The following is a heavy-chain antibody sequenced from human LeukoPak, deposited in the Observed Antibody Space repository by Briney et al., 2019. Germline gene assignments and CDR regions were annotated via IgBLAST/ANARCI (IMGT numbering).Heavy chain of an antibody. D-gene: IGHD4-17*01. V-gene: IGHV3-33*06. J-gene: IGHJ4*02. CDR1: GFTFSSYG. CDR3: AKEDWADYGDYDNDY. CDR2: IWYDGSNK. Sequence: GGSLRLSCAASGFTFSSYGMHWVRQAPGKGLEWVAVIWYDGSNKYYADSVKGRLTISRDNSKNTLYLQMNSLRAEDTAVYYCAKEDWADYGDYDNDYWGQGTLVTVSS.